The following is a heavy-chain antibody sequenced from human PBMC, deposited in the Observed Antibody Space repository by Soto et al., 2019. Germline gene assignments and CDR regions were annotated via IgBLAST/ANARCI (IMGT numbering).Heavy chain of an antibody. CDR2: ISSSSSYI. CDR1: GFTFSSYS. J-gene: IGHJ5*02. D-gene: IGHD1-26*01. V-gene: IGHV3-21*01. CDR3: ASYSGSYGWFDP. Sequence: PXESLLLSCAASGFTFSSYSMNWVRQAPGKGLEWVSSISSSSSYIYYADSVKGRFTISRDNAKNSLYLQMNSLRAEDTAVYYCASYSGSYGWFDPWGQGTLVTVSS.